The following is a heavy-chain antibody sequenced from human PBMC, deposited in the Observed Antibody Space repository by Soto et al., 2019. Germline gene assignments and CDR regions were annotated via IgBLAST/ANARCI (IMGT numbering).Heavy chain of an antibody. CDR1: GGTFSSYA. D-gene: IGHD6-19*01. CDR3: ARVPRIAVAGTNYYYGMDV. Sequence: QVQLVQSGAEVQKPGSSVKVSCKASGGTFSSYAISWVRQAPGQGLEWMGGIIPIFGTANYAQKFQGRVTITADESTSTAYMELSSLRSEDTAVYYCARVPRIAVAGTNYYYGMDVWGQGTTVTVSS. V-gene: IGHV1-69*01. CDR2: IIPIFGTA. J-gene: IGHJ6*02.